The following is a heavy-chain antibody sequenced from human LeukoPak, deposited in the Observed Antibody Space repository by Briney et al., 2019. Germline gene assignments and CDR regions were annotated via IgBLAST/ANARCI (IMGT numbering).Heavy chain of an antibody. Sequence: PSETLSLTCTVSGGSISSYYWSWIRQPPGKGLEWIGYIYYSGSTNYNPSLKSRVTISVDTSKNQFSLKLSSVTAADTAVYYCARAGSSGRIFDYWGQGTLVTVSS. V-gene: IGHV4-59*01. CDR1: GGSISSYY. CDR3: ARAGSSGRIFDY. J-gene: IGHJ4*02. CDR2: IYYSGST. D-gene: IGHD6-19*01.